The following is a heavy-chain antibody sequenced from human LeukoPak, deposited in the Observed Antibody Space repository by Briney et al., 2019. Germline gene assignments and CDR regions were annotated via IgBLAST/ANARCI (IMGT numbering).Heavy chain of an antibody. CDR1: GFTFSSYS. J-gene: IGHJ3*02. CDR2: ISSSSSII. Sequence: GGSLRLSCAASGFTFSSYSMNWVRQAPGKGLEWVSYISSSSSIIYYADSVKGRFTISRDNAKNSLYLQVNSLRAEDTAVYYCARDLEVGAQGTPSDAFDIWGQGTMVTVSS. CDR3: ARDLEVGAQGTPSDAFDI. V-gene: IGHV3-48*01. D-gene: IGHD1-26*01.